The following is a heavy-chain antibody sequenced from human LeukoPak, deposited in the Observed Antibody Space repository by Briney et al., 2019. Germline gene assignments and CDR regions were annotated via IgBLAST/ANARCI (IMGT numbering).Heavy chain of an antibody. CDR3: ATSGIGHYYFDF. J-gene: IGHJ4*02. D-gene: IGHD3-3*01. V-gene: IGHV3-74*01. CDR1: GFSLSNYW. CDR2: VPNDGTST. Sequence: GGSLRLSCAASGFSLSNYWMHWFRQVPGKGLMWVSRVPNDGTSTGYADSVKGRFTISRDDATNTLFLQMNSLRVEDAAVHYCATSGIGHYYFDFWGQGALVTVSS.